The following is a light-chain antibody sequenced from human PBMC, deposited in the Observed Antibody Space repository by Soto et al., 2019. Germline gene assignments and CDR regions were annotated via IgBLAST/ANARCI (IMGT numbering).Light chain of an antibody. V-gene: IGLV2-14*01. Sequence: QSALTQPASVSGSPGQSITISCTGTSSDVGGYNYVSWYQQHPAKAPKLMIYEVTNRPSGVPHRFSGSKSGNTASLTISGLEAEDDADYCCFSYTTSSTLVFGGGTKLTVL. CDR2: EVT. J-gene: IGLJ3*02. CDR1: SSDVGGYNY. CDR3: FSYTTSSTLV.